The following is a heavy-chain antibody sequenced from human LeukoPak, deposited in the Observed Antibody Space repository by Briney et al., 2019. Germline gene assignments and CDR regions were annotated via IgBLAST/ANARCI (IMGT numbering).Heavy chain of an antibody. CDR3: AKNVLSRVGELLWFDY. Sequence: PGGSLRLSCAASGFTFDDYAMHWVRQAPGKGLEWVSGISWNSGSIGYADSVKGRFTISRDNAKNSLYLQMNSLRAEDTALYYCAKNVLSRVGELLWFDYWGQGTLVTVSS. CDR1: GFTFDDYA. CDR2: ISWNSGSI. V-gene: IGHV3-9*01. D-gene: IGHD3-10*01. J-gene: IGHJ4*02.